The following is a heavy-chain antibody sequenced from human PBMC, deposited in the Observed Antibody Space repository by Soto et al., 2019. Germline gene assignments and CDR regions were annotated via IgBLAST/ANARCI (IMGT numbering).Heavy chain of an antibody. CDR2: IYTSGTT. V-gene: IGHV4-4*07. J-gene: IGHJ4*02. D-gene: IGHD2-21*02. CDR3: ARGGXTLAYCGGDCYPYYFDY. CDR1: GGSISSYY. Sequence: SETLSLTCTVSGGSISSYYWSWIRQPAGKGPEWIGRIYTSGTTNYNPSLKSRVTMSVDTSKNQFSLKLSSVTAADTAVYYCARGGXTLAYCGGDCYPYYFDYWGQGTLVTVSS.